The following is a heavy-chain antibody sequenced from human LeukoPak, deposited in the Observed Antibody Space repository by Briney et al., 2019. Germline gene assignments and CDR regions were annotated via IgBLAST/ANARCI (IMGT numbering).Heavy chain of an antibody. CDR1: GGSISSYY. V-gene: IGHV4-59*01. D-gene: IGHD4-23*01. CDR3: ARDTYGGNGRWFDP. CDR2: IYYSGST. Sequence: SETLSLTCTVSGGSISSYYWSWLRQPPGKGLEWIGYIYYSGSTNYNPSLKSRVTISVDTSKNQFSLKLSSVTAADTAVYYCARDTYGGNGRWFDPWGQGTLVTVSS. J-gene: IGHJ5*02.